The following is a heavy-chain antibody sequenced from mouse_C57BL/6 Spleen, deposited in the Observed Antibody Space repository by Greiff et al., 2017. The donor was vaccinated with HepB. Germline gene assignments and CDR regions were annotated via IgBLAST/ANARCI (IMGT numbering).Heavy chain of an antibody. CDR3: ARYISPDGYYFDY. V-gene: IGHV7-3*01. J-gene: IGHJ2*01. Sequence: EVRLVESGGGLVQPGGSLSLSCAASGFTFTDYYMSWVRQPPGKALEWLGFIRNKANGYTTEYSASVKGRFTISRDNSQSILYLQMNALRAEDSATSYCARYISPDGYYFDYWGQGTTLTVSS. CDR1: GFTFTDYY. D-gene: IGHD2-3*01. CDR2: IRNKANGYTT.